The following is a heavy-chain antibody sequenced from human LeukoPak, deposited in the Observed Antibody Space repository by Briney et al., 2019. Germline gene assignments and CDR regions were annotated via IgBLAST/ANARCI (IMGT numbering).Heavy chain of an antibody. V-gene: IGHV3-48*03. D-gene: IGHD3-10*01. CDR2: ISSSGSTI. J-gene: IGHJ4*02. CDR1: GFTFSSYE. CDR3: ASPDPVRPYGSGSYEYDY. Sequence: GGSLRLSCAASGFTFSSYEMNWVRQAPGKGLEWVSYISSSGSTIYYADSVKGRFTISRDNAKNSLYLQMNSLRAEDTAVYYCASPDPVRPYGSGSYEYDYWGQGTLVTVSS.